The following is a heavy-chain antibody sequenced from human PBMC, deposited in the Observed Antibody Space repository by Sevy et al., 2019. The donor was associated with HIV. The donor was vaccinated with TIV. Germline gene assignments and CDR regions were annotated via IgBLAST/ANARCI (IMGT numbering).Heavy chain of an antibody. J-gene: IGHJ5*02. Sequence: SETLSLTCAVSGDSISSGGFSWSWIRQPPGKALEWIGNIYLTGATYYNPSLRSRLILSLDKSKNQFSLTLTSVTVADMAVYFCARSLIVVLPTASPWFDPWGPGTLVTVSS. CDR2: IYLTGAT. D-gene: IGHD2-15*01. CDR1: GDSISSGGFS. V-gene: IGHV4-30-2*01. CDR3: ARSLIVVLPTASPWFDP.